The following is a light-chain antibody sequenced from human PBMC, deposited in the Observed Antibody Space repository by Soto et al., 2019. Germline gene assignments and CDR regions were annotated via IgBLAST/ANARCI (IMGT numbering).Light chain of an antibody. Sequence: DIQMTQSPSSLSASVGDKVTITCRASQDVSIWLAWFQQKPGEAPKLLIYGASSLQSGVPLRFSGSGSGTDFTLTINSLQPEDFATYFCLQAKSFPRTFGGGTKVEVK. J-gene: IGKJ4*01. CDR2: GAS. V-gene: IGKV1-12*01. CDR3: LQAKSFPRT. CDR1: QDVSIW.